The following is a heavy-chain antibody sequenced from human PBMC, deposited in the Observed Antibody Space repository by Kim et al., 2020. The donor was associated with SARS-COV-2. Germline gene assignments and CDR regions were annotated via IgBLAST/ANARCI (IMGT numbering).Heavy chain of an antibody. CDR3: AKKGSAVGATTSGNFDY. J-gene: IGHJ4*02. Sequence: GGSLRLSCAASGFTFSSYAMSWVRQAPGKGLEWVSGISAVSAYYADSVTGRFTISRDNSKNTLYLQMNSLRAEDTAIYYCAKKGSAVGATTSGNFDYWGQGTLVSVSS. CDR2: ISAVSA. CDR1: GFTFSSYA. D-gene: IGHD1-26*01. V-gene: IGHV3-23*01.